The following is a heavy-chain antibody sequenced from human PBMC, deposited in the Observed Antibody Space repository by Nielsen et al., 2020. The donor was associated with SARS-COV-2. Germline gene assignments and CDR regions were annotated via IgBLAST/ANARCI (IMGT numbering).Heavy chain of an antibody. Sequence: ASVKVSCKASGYTFTSYDINWVRQATGQGLEWMGRINPNSGGTNYAQKFQGRVTMTRDTSISTAYMELSRLRSDDTAVYYCARGRTLQRVWFDPWGQGTLVTVSS. J-gene: IGHJ5*02. V-gene: IGHV1-2*06. CDR3: ARGRTLQRVWFDP. D-gene: IGHD4-11*01. CDR1: GYTFTSYD. CDR2: INPNSGGT.